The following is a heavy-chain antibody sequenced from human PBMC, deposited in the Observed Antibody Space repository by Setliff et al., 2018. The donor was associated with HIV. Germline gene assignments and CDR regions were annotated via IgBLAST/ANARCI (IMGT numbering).Heavy chain of an antibody. CDR2: IYPGDSDT. CDR3: ARALSNYYDSSGPAAPHDAFDI. V-gene: IGHV5-51*01. CDR1: GYSFTSYW. Sequence: GESLKISCKGSGYSFTSYWIGWVRQMPGKGLEWMGIIYPGDSDTRYSPSFQGQVTISADKSISTAYLQWSSLKASDTAVYYCARALSNYYDSSGPAAPHDAFDIWGQGTMVTVSS. J-gene: IGHJ3*02. D-gene: IGHD3-22*01.